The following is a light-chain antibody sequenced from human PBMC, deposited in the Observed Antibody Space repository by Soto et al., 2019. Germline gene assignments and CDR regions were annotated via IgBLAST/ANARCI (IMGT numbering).Light chain of an antibody. CDR1: QSVSSSY. J-gene: IGKJ2*01. CDR3: QQYGSSPPT. CDR2: GAS. V-gene: IGKV3-20*01. Sequence: EIVLTQSPGTLSLSPGERATLSCRASQSVSSSYLAWYQQKPGQAPRPLIYGASSRATGIPDRFSGSGSGTDFTLTISRLEPEDFAVYYCQQYGSSPPTFGQGTKLEIK.